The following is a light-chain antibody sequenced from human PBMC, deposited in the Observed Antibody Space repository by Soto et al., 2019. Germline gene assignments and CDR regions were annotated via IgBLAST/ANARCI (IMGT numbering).Light chain of an antibody. CDR1: QSVSSSY. CDR3: QQYGSSPGT. CDR2: GAS. J-gene: IGKJ1*01. V-gene: IGKV3-20*01. Sequence: EIVLTQSPGTLSLSPGERATLSCRASQSVSSSYLAWYQQKPGHAPRLLIYGASSRATGIPDRFSGSGSGTDFTLTISRLEPEDFAVYYCQQYGSSPGTFGQGTKVDIK.